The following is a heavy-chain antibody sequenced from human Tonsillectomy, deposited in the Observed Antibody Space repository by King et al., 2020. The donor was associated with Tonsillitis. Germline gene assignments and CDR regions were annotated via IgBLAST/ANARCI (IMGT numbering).Heavy chain of an antibody. D-gene: IGHD2-15*01. Sequence: VQLQESGPGLVKPSQTLSLTCTVSGGSISGGADYWSWIRQHPGKGLEWIGYIHDSGNTYYNPSLTSRLTISGETSKNQFSLKLSSVTAADTAVYYCGRYEGGVFDPWGQGTRVTVSS. V-gene: IGHV4-31*03. J-gene: IGHJ5*02. CDR1: GGSISGGADY. CDR2: IHDSGNT. CDR3: GRYEGGVFDP.